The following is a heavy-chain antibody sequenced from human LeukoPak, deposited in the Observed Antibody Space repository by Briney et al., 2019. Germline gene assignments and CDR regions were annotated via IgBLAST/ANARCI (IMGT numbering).Heavy chain of an antibody. CDR1: GGSISSGGYS. CDR3: ARAKRSGYYYYFDY. D-gene: IGHD3-22*01. Sequence: SETLSLTCAVSGGSISSGGYSWSWIRQPPGKGLEWIGYIYHSGSTYYNPSLKSRVTISVDRSKNQFSLKLSSVTAADTAVYYCARAKRSGYYYYFDYWGQGTLVTVSS. V-gene: IGHV4-30-2*01. J-gene: IGHJ4*02. CDR2: IYHSGST.